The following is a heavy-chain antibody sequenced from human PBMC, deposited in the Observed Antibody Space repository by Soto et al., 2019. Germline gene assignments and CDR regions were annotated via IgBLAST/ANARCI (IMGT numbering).Heavy chain of an antibody. CDR2: VSSIGNS. CDR1: GDSISSATHY. CDR3: EGPITSIYNYFDS. D-gene: IGHD1-20*01. V-gene: IGHV4-31*06. J-gene: IGHJ4*02. Sequence: SETLSLTCTVSGDSISSATHYWNWIRQHPGKGLEWIGYVSSIGNSYYSPSLKSRVFMSVNTSKNLFSLKLSSVTAADTAIYYYEGPITSIYNYFDSWGQGTQVTVSS.